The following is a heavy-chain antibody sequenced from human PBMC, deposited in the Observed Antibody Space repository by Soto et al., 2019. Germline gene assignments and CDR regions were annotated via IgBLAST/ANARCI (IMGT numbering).Heavy chain of an antibody. J-gene: IGHJ6*02. CDR3: ARDRLFESNTFYYNYGMDV. V-gene: IGHV3-30-3*01. CDR2: TSYDGSEK. CDR1: TFTFSSYA. Sequence: GGSLRLSCAASTFTFSSYAMHWVRQAPGKGLEWVALTSYDGSEKYYADSVKGRFTISRDNSKNTLYLQMSSLRAEDTAVYYCARDRLFESNTFYYNYGMDVWGQGTTVTVSS. D-gene: IGHD3-9*01.